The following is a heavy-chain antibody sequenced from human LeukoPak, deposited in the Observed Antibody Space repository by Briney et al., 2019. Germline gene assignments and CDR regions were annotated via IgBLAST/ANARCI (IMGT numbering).Heavy chain of an antibody. CDR2: ISSNGGST. V-gene: IGHV3-64D*06. Sequence: GGSLRLSCSASGFTFSGYAMYWVRQAPGKGLEYVSAISSNGGSTYYADSVKGRFTISRDNSKNALYLQMSSLRAEDTAVYYCVRGFTYYYGSGSYVDYWGQGTLVTVSS. CDR3: VRGFTYYYGSGSYVDY. D-gene: IGHD3-10*01. J-gene: IGHJ4*02. CDR1: GFTFSGYA.